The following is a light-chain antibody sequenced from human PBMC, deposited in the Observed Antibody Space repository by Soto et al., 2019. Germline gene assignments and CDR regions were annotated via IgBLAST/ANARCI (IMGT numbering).Light chain of an antibody. Sequence: DIQMTQSPSSLSASVGDRVTISCRASQSISNFLNWYQQKSGKAPKLLNHTTSSMQSGVPPRFSASGTGTDFTLTNTSPQPEDFANYYCQQSYSTPQTFGGGTKVEI. J-gene: IGKJ4*01. CDR1: QSISNF. CDR3: QQSYSTPQT. CDR2: TTS. V-gene: IGKV1-39*01.